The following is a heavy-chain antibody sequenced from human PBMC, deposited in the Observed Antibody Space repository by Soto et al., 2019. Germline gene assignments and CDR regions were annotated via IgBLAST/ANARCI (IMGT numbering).Heavy chain of an antibody. Sequence: GGSLRLSCAASGFTFNTFGMHWVRQAPGKGLEWVAVISYDGSDKYYSDSVRGRFTISRDNSMNTLYLQMNSLRTEDTAVYYCAKSPNFYCSSYHCYKYYFDYWGQGTLGTVSS. D-gene: IGHD2-2*01. CDR2: ISYDGSDK. V-gene: IGHV3-30*18. CDR1: GFTFNTFG. CDR3: AKSPNFYCSSYHCYKYYFDY. J-gene: IGHJ4*02.